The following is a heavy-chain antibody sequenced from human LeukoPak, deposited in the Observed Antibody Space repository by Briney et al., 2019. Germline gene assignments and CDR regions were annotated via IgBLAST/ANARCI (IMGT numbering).Heavy chain of an antibody. CDR2: ISDSGESP. Sequence: PGGSLRLSCAASGFIFSDYAMSWVRQAPGKGLEWLSLISDSGESPSDADSGKGRFTISRDNSKSTVFLQMNSLRSEDTAVYYCAKSDCNSASCYTIDFWGQGILVTVSS. V-gene: IGHV3-23*01. CDR1: GFIFSDYA. J-gene: IGHJ4*02. D-gene: IGHD2-2*02. CDR3: AKSDCNSASCYTIDF.